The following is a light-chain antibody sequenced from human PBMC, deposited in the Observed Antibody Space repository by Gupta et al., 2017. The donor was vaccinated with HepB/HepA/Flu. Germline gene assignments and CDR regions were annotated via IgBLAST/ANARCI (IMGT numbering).Light chain of an antibody. Sequence: QSALPQPASVSGSPGQSITISCTGTSSDVGGYNYVSWYQQHPGKAPKLMIYDVSNRPSGVSNRFSGSKSGNTASLTISGPQAEDEADYYCSAYTSSSTVVFGGGTTLTVL. V-gene: IGLV2-14*01. J-gene: IGLJ2*01. CDR3: SAYTSSSTVV. CDR2: DVS. CDR1: SSDVGGYNY.